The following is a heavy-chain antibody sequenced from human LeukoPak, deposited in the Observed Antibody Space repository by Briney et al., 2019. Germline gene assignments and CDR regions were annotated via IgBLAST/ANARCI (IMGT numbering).Heavy chain of an antibody. J-gene: IGHJ5*02. Sequence: GGSLRLSCAASGFTFSSYGMHWVRQAPGKGLEWVAVIWYDGSNKYYADSVKGRFTISRDNSKNTLYLQMNSLRAEDTAVYYCARDHVLDNVWGGSYNWLDPWGQGTLVTVSS. CDR3: ARDHVLDNVWGGSYNWLDP. CDR1: GFTFSSYG. CDR2: IWYDGSNK. D-gene: IGHD3-16*01. V-gene: IGHV3-33*01.